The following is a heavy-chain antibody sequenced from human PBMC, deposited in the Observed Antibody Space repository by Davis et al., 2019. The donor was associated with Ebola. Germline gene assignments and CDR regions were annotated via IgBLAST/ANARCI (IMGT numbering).Heavy chain of an antibody. J-gene: IGHJ6*02. CDR3: ASETAVSGKRHGEYYYYGMDV. CDR1: GYTFTYRY. CDR2: ITAFNGNT. Sequence: TGESLKISCKASGYTFTYRYLHWVRQAPGQALEWMGWITAFNGNTNYAQKFQDRVTITRDRSMSTAYMELSSLRSEDTAMYFCASETAVSGKRHGEYYYYGMDVWGQGTTVTVSS. V-gene: IGHV1-45*01. D-gene: IGHD6-19*01.